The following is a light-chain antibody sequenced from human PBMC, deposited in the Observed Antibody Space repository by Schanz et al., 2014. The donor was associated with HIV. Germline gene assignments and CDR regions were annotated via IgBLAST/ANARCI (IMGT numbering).Light chain of an antibody. V-gene: IGLV2-8*01. Sequence: QSVLTQPASVSGSPGQSITISCTGTSSDVGGYNYVSWYQQHPGKAPKLMIYDVSNRPSGVPDRFSGSKSGNTASLTVSGLQAEDEADYYCSSYAGSLPLVFGGGTKLTVL. CDR3: SSYAGSLPLV. CDR2: DVS. CDR1: SSDVGGYNY. J-gene: IGLJ2*01.